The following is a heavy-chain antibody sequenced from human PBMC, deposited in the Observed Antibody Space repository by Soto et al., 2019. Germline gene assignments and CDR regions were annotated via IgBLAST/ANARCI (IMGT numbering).Heavy chain of an antibody. D-gene: IGHD3-22*01. J-gene: IGHJ6*02. CDR2: TSAYKGNT. Sequence: QVQLVQSGAEVKKPGAPWKVSCRASGYTFTSFVTTGVRRPLGQGLGWMGWTSAYKGNTNNAQKLQGRVTMTTDTSTSTAYMELRSLRSDDTAVYYCARGNYYDSQYYYYYYGMDVWGQGTTVTVSS. V-gene: IGHV1-18*01. CDR1: GYTFTSFV. CDR3: ARGNYYDSQYYYYYYGMDV.